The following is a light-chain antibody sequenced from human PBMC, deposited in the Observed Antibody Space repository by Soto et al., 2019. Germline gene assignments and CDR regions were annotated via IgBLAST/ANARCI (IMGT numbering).Light chain of an antibody. V-gene: IGKV1-39*01. CDR1: QYISTY. J-gene: IGKJ1*01. Sequence: DIQMTQSPSSLSASVGHSLTITCRASQYISTYLNWYQQKPGKAPKLLIYVASNLQSGVPSRFSGSGSGTDFTITISSLQPEDIATYYCQESYSTSFGQGTKVEIK. CDR2: VAS. CDR3: QESYSTS.